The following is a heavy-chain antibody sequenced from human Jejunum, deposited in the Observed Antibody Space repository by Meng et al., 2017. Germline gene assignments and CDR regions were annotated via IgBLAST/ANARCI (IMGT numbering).Heavy chain of an antibody. V-gene: IGHV4-39*07. D-gene: IGHD6-13*01. CDR1: GGSISTAGYY. CDR3: ARDTAGFGP. J-gene: IGHJ5*02. CDR2: IFYSGTT. Sequence: QLQLQESGPGLVKPSETLSLTCAGSGGSISTAGYYWGWIRQSPGKGLEWIGSIFYSGTTYYNPSLKSRVTISIDTSKNQFSLKMNSVTAADTAVYYCARDTAGFGPWGQGTLVTVSS.